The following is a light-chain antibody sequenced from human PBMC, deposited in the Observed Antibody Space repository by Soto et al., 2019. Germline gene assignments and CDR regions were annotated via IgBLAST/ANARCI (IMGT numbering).Light chain of an antibody. CDR3: SSYTSGITYVR. V-gene: IGLV2-14*01. CDR1: SDDVGAYNY. J-gene: IGLJ2*01. Sequence: QSALTQPASVSGSPGQSITMSCTGTSDDVGAYNYVSWYQQHPGKAPKLIIYEVSHRPSGVSNRFSGSKSGNTASLTISGLHAKDEAADHCSSYTSGITYVRFGGGTNRTVL. CDR2: EVS.